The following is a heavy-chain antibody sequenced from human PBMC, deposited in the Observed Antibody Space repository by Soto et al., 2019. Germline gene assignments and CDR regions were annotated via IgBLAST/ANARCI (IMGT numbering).Heavy chain of an antibody. CDR2: ISYDGTDK. V-gene: IGHV3-30*18. CDR1: GFTFSSYG. CDR3: VQERCAQLWLEDYGMDV. J-gene: IGHJ6*02. Sequence: QVQLVESGGGVVQPGRSLRLSCAASGFTFSSYGIHWVRQAPGKGLEWVALISYDGTDKYYADSVKGRFTISRDNSKNTQYLQMSCLGPEDTAVYYCVQERCAQLWLEDYGMDVWGEGTTVTV. D-gene: IGHD5-18*01.